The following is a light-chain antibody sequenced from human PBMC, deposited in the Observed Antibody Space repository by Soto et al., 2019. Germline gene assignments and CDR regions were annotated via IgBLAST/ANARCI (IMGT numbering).Light chain of an antibody. CDR3: QQYGSSPWT. J-gene: IGKJ1*01. CDR1: QSVSSSY. V-gene: IGKV3-20*01. CDR2: GAL. Sequence: EIVLTQSPGTLSLSPGERATLSCRASQSVSSSYLAWYQQKPGQAPRLLIYGALSRATGIPNRFSGSGSGTVFPLIISRLEPEDFALYYCQQYGSSPWTFGQGTKVEIK.